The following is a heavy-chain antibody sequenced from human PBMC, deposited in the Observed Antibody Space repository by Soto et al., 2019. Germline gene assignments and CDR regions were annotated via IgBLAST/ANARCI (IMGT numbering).Heavy chain of an antibody. CDR3: AGGGVGGPPGGL. V-gene: IGHV1-69*01. J-gene: IGHJ4*02. CDR1: GGTFSSYA. Sequence: QVQLVQSGAEVKKPGSSVKVSCKASGGTFSSYAISWVRQAPGQGLEWMGGIIPIFGTANYAQKFQGRVTITADETTSTGYMGVSSLRSEDTGVYLWAGGGVGGPPGGLWGQGTPVTGFS. CDR2: IIPIFGTA. D-gene: IGHD3-10*01.